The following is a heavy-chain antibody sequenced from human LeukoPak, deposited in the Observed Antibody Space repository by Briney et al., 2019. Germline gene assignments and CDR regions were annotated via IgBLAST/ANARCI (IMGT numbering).Heavy chain of an antibody. V-gene: IGHV4-59*08. Sequence: SETLSLTCTVSGGSISSYYWSWIRQPPGKGLEWIGYIYYSGSTNYNPSLKSRVTISVDTSKNQFSLKLSSVTAADTAVYYCARHVKGYCSGGSCYRGGFDYWGQGTLVTVSS. CDR1: GGSISSYY. D-gene: IGHD2-15*01. CDR3: ARHVKGYCSGGSCYRGGFDY. CDR2: IYYSGST. J-gene: IGHJ4*02.